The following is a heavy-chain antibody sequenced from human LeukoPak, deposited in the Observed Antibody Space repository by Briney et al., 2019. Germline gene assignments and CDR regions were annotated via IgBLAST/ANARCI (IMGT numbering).Heavy chain of an antibody. CDR2: INPNSGGT. D-gene: IGHD1-1*01. V-gene: IGHV1-2*02. J-gene: IGHJ6*03. CDR1: GYTFTGYY. Sequence: ASVKVSCKASGYTFTGYYMHWVRQAPGQGLEWMGWINPNSGGTNYAQKFQGRVTMTRITSISTAYMELSRLRSDDTAVYYCARDRETGTTAFYYYYYMDVWGKGTTVTISS. CDR3: ARDRETGTTAFYYYYYMDV.